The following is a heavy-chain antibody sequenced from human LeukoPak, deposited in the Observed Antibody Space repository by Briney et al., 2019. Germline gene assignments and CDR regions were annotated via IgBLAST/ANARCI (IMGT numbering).Heavy chain of an antibody. CDR1: GFTFSSYG. J-gene: IGHJ4*02. CDR2: IWYDGSNK. CDR3: ARDRRAGTMVRGALDY. D-gene: IGHD3-10*01. V-gene: IGHV3-33*01. Sequence: GGSLRLSCAASGFTFSSYGMHWVRQAPGKGLEWVAVIWYDGSNKYYADSVKGRFTISRDNSKNTLYLQMNSLRAEDTAVYYCARDRRAGTMVRGALDYWGKGTLVTVS.